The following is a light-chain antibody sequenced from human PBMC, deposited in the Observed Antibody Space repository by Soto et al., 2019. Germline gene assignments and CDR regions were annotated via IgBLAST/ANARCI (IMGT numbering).Light chain of an antibody. CDR2: GAS. CDR1: QSVRSN. Sequence: EIVMTQSPATLSVSPGERATLSCRASQSVRSNLAWYQQKPGQAPRLLIYGASTRATGIPARFSGSGSGTGFTLIIRSLQSEDFAVYYCQQYNNGPALTFGGGPKVEIK. J-gene: IGKJ4*01. CDR3: QQYNNGPALT. V-gene: IGKV3-15*01.